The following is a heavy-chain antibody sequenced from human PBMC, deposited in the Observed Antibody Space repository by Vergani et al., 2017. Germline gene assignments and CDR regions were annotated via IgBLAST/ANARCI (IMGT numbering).Heavy chain of an antibody. V-gene: IGHV5-51*03. D-gene: IGHD5-18*01. J-gene: IGHJ4*02. Sequence: EVQLVPSGAEVKTPGDSLKISCKGSGYIFTSYWIGWVRQMPGKGLEWVGIIYPGDSDTSYIPSFQGQVTNSADKSISTAYLQWSSLKASDTAMYYCARLDTAMVEGTSFGYWGQGTLVTVSS. CDR3: ARLDTAMVEGTSFGY. CDR2: IYPGDSDT. CDR1: GYIFTSYW.